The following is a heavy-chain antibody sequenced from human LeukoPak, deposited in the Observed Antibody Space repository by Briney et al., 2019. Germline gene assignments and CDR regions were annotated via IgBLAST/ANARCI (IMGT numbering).Heavy chain of an antibody. CDR1: GGSISSYY. V-gene: IGHV4-59*08. Sequence: SETLSLTCTVSGGSISSYYWSWIRQPPGKGLEWIGYIYYSGSTNYNPSLKSRVTISVDTSKNQFSLKLSSVTAADTAVYYCARAATRSGHSGGYWGQGTLVTVSS. D-gene: IGHD5-18*01. CDR3: ARAATRSGHSGGY. CDR2: IYYSGST. J-gene: IGHJ4*02.